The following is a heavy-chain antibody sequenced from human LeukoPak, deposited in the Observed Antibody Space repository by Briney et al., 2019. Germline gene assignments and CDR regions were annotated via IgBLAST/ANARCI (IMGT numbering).Heavy chain of an antibody. J-gene: IGHJ6*03. CDR3: TTKREVRGVISYYYYMDV. D-gene: IGHD3-10*01. CDR1: GFTFSNAW. CDR2: IKSKTDGGTT. V-gene: IGHV3-15*01. Sequence: GGSLRLSCAASGFTFSNAWMSWVRQAPGKGLEWVGRIKSKTDGGTTDYAAPVKGRFTISRDDSKNTLYLQMNSLKTEDTAVYYCTTKREVRGVISYYYYMDVWGKGTTVTISS.